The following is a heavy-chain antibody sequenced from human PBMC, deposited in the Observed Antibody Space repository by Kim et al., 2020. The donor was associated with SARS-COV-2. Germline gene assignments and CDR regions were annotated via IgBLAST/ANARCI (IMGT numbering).Heavy chain of an antibody. CDR3: AKYGSGYFFDD. CDR2: ISTGTSYI. J-gene: IGHJ4*02. Sequence: GGSLRLSCEASGFTFSNYAMNWVRQAPGKGLEWVSYISTGTSYIYYADSVKGRFTISRDNAKNSLYLQMNSLRAEDTAVYYCAKYGSGYFFDDWGQGALVTVSS. CDR1: GFTFSNYA. V-gene: IGHV3-21*01. D-gene: IGHD3-10*01.